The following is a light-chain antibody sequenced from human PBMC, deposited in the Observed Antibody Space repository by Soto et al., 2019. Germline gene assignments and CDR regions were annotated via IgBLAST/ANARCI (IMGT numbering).Light chain of an antibody. CDR3: QQYHDSPMNT. J-gene: IGKJ2*01. CDR1: QSVRSTF. CDR2: GAS. V-gene: IGKV3-20*01. Sequence: LPQSPDTLSLSPGDRATLSCRASQSVRSTFLAWYQQKPGQAPRLLIYGASNRAAGIPERFSGSASGTEFTLTISRLEPDDSAVYYCQQYHDSPMNTFGQGTKLQIK.